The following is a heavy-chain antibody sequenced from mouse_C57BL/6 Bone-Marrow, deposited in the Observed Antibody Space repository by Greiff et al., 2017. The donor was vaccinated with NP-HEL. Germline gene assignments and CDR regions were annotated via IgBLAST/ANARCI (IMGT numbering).Heavy chain of an antibody. CDR3: ARAEGSYDGYYVWFAY. J-gene: IGHJ3*01. CDR2: INPYNGGT. D-gene: IGHD2-3*01. CDR1: GYTFTDYY. Sequence: EVQLQQSGPVLVKPGASVKMSCKASGYTFTDYYMNWVKQSHGKSLEWIGVINPYNGGTSYNQEFKGKATLTVDKSSSTAYMELNSLTSEDSAVYYCARAEGSYDGYYVWFAYWGQGTLVTVSA. V-gene: IGHV1-19*01.